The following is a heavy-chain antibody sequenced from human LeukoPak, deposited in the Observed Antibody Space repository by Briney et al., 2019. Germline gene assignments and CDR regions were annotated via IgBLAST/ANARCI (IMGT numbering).Heavy chain of an antibody. CDR3: ARAQTGSAYTLRGYFDY. Sequence: ASVKVSCKASGYTFTSYGISWVRQAPGQGLEWMGWISAYNGNTNYAQKLQGRVTMTTDTSTSTAYMELRSLRSDDTAVYYCARAQTGSAYTLRGYFDYWGQGTLVTVSS. D-gene: IGHD4-11*01. J-gene: IGHJ4*02. V-gene: IGHV1-18*01. CDR1: GYTFTSYG. CDR2: ISAYNGNT.